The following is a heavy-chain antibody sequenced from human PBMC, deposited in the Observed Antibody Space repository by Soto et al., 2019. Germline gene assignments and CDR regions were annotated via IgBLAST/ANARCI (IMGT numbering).Heavy chain of an antibody. J-gene: IGHJ3*02. CDR3: AREEGMTTVTRDAFDI. CDR1: GGSFIGYY. CDR2: INHSGST. D-gene: IGHD4-17*01. V-gene: IGHV4-34*01. Sequence: SETLSLTCAVYGGSFIGYYWSWIRQPPGKGLEWIGEINHSGSTNYNPSLKSRVTISVDTSKNQFSLKLSSVTAADTAVYYCAREEGMTTVTRDAFDIWGQGTMVTVSS.